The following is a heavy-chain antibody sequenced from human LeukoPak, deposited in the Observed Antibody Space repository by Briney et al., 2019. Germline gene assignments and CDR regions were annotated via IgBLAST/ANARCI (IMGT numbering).Heavy chain of an antibody. CDR2: VSSSGANT. D-gene: IGHD2-21*01. CDR1: GFIFNSAA. Sequence: GGSLRLSCAASGFIFNSAAMTWVRQAPGKGLEWVSLVSSSGANTYYADSVKGRFTISRDNSKNTVYLQMNSLRAEDTAIYYCAKDIQGSYWGQGTLVTVSS. V-gene: IGHV3-23*01. CDR3: AKDIQGSY. J-gene: IGHJ4*02.